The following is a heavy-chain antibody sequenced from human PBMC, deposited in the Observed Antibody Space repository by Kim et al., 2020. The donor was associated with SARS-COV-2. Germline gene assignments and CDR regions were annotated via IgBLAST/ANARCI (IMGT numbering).Heavy chain of an antibody. Sequence: GGSLRLSCAASGFTFSDYYMSWIRQAPGKGLEWVSYISSSSSYTNYADSVKGRFTISRDNAKNSLYLQMNSLRAEDTAVYYCARWEMVTGTTMWGGDYYYGMDVWGQGTTVTVSS. CDR2: ISSSSSYT. CDR1: GFTFSDYY. CDR3: ARWEMVTGTTMWGGDYYYGMDV. D-gene: IGHD1-7*01. V-gene: IGHV3-11*06. J-gene: IGHJ6*02.